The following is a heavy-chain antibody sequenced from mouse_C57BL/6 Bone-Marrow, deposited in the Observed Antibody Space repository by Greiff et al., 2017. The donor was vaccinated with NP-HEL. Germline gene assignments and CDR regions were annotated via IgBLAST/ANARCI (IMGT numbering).Heavy chain of an antibody. D-gene: IGHD2-4*01. CDR1: GYTFTNYW. J-gene: IGHJ2*01. V-gene: IGHV1-63*01. CDR3: ARGDDYDGFDY. Sequence: VKLVESGAELVRPGTSVKMSCKASGYTFTNYWIGWAKQRPGHGLEWIGDIYPGGGYTNYNEKFKGKATLTADKSSSTAYMQFSSLTSEDSAIYYCARGDDYDGFDYWGQGTTLTVSS. CDR2: IYPGGGYT.